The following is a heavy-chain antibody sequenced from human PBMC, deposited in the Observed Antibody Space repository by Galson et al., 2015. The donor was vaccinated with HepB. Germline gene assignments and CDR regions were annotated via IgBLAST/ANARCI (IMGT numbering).Heavy chain of an antibody. CDR2: IWYDGNNK. J-gene: IGHJ4*02. CDR1: GFTFSSYA. V-gene: IGHV3-33*08. Sequence: SLRLSCAASGFTFSSYAMHWVRQAPGKGLEWVAVIWYDGNNKYYADSVEGRFTISRDNSKNTVYLQMNSLRVEDTAVYYCARDLYDSSHNGYRNGPFDYWGQGTLVTVSS. D-gene: IGHD3-22*01. CDR3: ARDLYDSSHNGYRNGPFDY.